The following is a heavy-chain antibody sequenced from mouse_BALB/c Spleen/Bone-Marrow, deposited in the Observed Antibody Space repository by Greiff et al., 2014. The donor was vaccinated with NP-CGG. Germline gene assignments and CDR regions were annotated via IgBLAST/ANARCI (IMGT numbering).Heavy chain of an antibody. V-gene: IGHV7-3*02. Sequence: GQLKESGGGLVQPGGSLRLSCTTSGFTFTDYFMTWVRQPPGKGLGWVGFIRNKANGYTTEYNPSVKGRFTISRDTSQGILYLQMNTLRAEDSAIYFCARDYSGYFDFWGQGTTLTVSS. D-gene: IGHD5-1*01. J-gene: IGHJ2*01. CDR1: GFTFTDYF. CDR3: ARDYSGYFDF. CDR2: IRNKANGYTT.